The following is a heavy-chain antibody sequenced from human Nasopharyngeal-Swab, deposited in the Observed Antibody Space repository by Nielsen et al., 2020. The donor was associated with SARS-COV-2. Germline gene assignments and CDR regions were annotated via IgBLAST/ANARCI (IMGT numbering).Heavy chain of an antibody. Sequence: ASVKVSCKVSGYTLTELSMHWVRQAPGKGLEWMGGFDPEDGETIYAQKFQGRVTMTEDTSTDTAYMELSSLRSEDTAVYYCATEWAYLRNSGSFRYLGYWGQGTLVTVSP. CDR1: GYTLTELS. D-gene: IGHD1-26*01. CDR2: FDPEDGET. V-gene: IGHV1-24*01. CDR3: ATEWAYLRNSGSFRYLGY. J-gene: IGHJ4*02.